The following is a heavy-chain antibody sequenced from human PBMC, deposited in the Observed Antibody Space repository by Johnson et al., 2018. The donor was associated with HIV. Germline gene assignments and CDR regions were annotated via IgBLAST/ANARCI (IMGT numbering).Heavy chain of an antibody. D-gene: IGHD1-26*01. CDR2: IWYDGSNK. V-gene: IGHV3-33*06. CDR1: GFNFSNYG. CDR3: AKGASGSQRRGAVHI. Sequence: QVQLVESGGGVVQPGRSLRLSCAASGFNFSNYGMYWVRQAPGKGLEWVAVIWYDGSNKYYANSVKGRFIISRDNSKNTLYLQMNSLRAEDTAVYYCAKGASGSQRRGAVHIWGQGTMVTVSS. J-gene: IGHJ3*02.